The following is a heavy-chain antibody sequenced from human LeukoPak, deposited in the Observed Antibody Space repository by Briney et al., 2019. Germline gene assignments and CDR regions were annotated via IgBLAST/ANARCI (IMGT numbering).Heavy chain of an antibody. V-gene: IGHV3-48*03. CDR1: GFTFSSYE. Sequence: VGSLRLSCVVSGFTFSSYEMNWVRQAPGKGLEWVSYISSSGSTIYYADSVKGRFTISRDNAKNSLYLQMNSLRAEDTAVYYCARKGAVTAGYWGQGTMVSVSS. CDR2: ISSSGSTI. J-gene: IGHJ4*02. CDR3: ARKGAVTAGY. D-gene: IGHD4-11*01.